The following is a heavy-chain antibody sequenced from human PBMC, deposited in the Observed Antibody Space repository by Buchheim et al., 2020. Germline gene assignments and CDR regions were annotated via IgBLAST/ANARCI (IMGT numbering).Heavy chain of an antibody. Sequence: QVQLQESGPGLVKPSQTLSLTCTVSGGSISSGGYYWSWIRQHPGKGLEWIGYIYYSGSTYYNPSLKSRVTISVDKSKNHVSLKLSSVTAADTAVYYCARGEAYDILTGYYTSAFDIWGQGT. CDR2: IYYSGST. V-gene: IGHV4-31*03. J-gene: IGHJ3*02. CDR3: ARGEAYDILTGYYTSAFDI. D-gene: IGHD3-9*01. CDR1: GGSISSGGYY.